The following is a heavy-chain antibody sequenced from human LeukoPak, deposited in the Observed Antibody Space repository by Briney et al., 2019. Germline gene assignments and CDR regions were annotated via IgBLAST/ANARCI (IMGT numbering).Heavy chain of an antibody. CDR3: ASNSRTFDY. Sequence: GRSLRLSCAASGFTFSSYGMHWVRQAPGKGLEWVAVISYDGSNKYYADSVKGRFTISRDNSKNTLYLQMNSLRAEDTAVYYCASNSRTFDYWGQGTLVTVSS. V-gene: IGHV3-30*03. J-gene: IGHJ4*02. CDR1: GFTFSSYG. D-gene: IGHD6-13*01. CDR2: ISYDGSNK.